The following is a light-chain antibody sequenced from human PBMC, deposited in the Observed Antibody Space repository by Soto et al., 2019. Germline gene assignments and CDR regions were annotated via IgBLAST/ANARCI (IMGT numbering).Light chain of an antibody. CDR1: QSVSSN. CDR2: GAS. J-gene: IGKJ1*01. V-gene: IGKV3-15*01. CDR3: QQYNNWPRT. Sequence: EIVMTQSPATLSVSPGERATLSCRASQSVSSNLAWYQQKPGQAPRLLIYGASTRATGIPARFSGSGSGTVFTFTISSLQSEDFAVYYCQQYNNWPRTFGQGTKVEIK.